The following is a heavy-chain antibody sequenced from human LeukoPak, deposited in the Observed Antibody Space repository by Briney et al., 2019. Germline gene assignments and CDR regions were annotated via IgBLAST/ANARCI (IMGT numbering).Heavy chain of an antibody. CDR3: ARGDTVPLFRAYFYMDV. J-gene: IGHJ6*03. V-gene: IGHV3-21*01. CDR2: ISSTSSYI. CDR1: GFTFSSYA. Sequence: GGSLRLSCAASGFTFSSYAMSWVRQAPGKGLEWVSSISSTSSYIYYADSVRGRFTISRDNAKNSLYLQMNSLRAEDTAVYYCARGDTVPLFRAYFYMDVWGKGTTVTVSS. D-gene: IGHD5-18*01.